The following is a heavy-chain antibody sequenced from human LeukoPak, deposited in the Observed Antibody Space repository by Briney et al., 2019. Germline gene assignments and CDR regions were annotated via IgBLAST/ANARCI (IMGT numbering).Heavy chain of an antibody. CDR2: ISSSSSYI. CDR1: GFTFSSYS. V-gene: IGHV3-21*01. J-gene: IGHJ4*02. D-gene: IGHD1-1*01. CDR3: ARARRDRQLNPGYFDY. Sequence: PGGSLRLSCAASGFTFSSYSMNWVRQAPGKGLDWVSSISSSSSYIYYADSVKGRFTISRDNAKNSLYLQMNSLRAEDTAVYYCARARRDRQLNPGYFDYWGQGTLVTVSS.